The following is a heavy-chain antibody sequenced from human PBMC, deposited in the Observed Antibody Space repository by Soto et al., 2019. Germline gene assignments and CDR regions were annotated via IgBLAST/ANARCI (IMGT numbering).Heavy chain of an antibody. D-gene: IGHD5-12*01. Sequence: ASVKASCKASCSPFTSYGLSWAPQAPGQVVEWMGWFNLNNDDTNYAQRLQGRVTMTKDASTSTAYMELRSLRSDDTAIYYCAGDALGVPLLATIHFDYWGHGTLVTVSS. J-gene: IGHJ4*01. CDR1: CSPFTSYG. CDR3: AGDALGVPLLATIHFDY. CDR2: FNLNNDDT. V-gene: IGHV1-18*04.